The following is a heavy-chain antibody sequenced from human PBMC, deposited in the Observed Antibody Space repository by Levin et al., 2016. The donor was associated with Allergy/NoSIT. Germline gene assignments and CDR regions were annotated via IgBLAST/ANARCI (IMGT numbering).Heavy chain of an antibody. D-gene: IGHD1-26*01. CDR3: ATAVGASYFDY. V-gene: IGHV3-23*01. Sequence: WIRQPPGKGLEWVSAISGTGGSTYYADSVKGRFTISRDNSKNTVSLQMSSLRVEDTAVYYCATAVGASYFDYWGPGNPGHRLL. J-gene: IGHJ4*02. CDR2: ISGTGGST.